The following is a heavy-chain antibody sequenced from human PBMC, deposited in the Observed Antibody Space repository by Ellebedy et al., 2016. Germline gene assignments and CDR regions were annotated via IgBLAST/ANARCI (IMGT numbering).Heavy chain of an antibody. V-gene: IGHV3-53*01. CDR2: IYSGGST. CDR3: AKVGDDYGDVGAFDI. J-gene: IGHJ3*02. D-gene: IGHD4-17*01. CDR1: GFTVSSNY. Sequence: GGSLRLXXAASGFTVSSNYMSWVRQAPGKGLEWVSVIYSGGSTYYADSVKGRFTISRDNSKNTLYLQMNSLRAEDTAVYYCAKVGDDYGDVGAFDIWGQGTMVTVSS.